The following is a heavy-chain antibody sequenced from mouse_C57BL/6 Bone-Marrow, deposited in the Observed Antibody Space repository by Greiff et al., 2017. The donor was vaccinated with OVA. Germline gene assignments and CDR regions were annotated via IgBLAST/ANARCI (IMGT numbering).Heavy chain of an antibody. D-gene: IGHD1-1*01. CDR3: ARGDYYGSPWFAY. CDR1: GYSFTDYN. Sequence: VQLKQSGPELVKPGASVKISCKASGYSFTDYNMNWVKQSNGKSLEWIGVINPNYGTTSYNQKFKGKATLTVDQSSSTAYMQLNSLTSEDSAVEYCARGDYYGSPWFAYWGQGTLVTVSA. CDR2: INPNYGTT. V-gene: IGHV1-39*01. J-gene: IGHJ3*01.